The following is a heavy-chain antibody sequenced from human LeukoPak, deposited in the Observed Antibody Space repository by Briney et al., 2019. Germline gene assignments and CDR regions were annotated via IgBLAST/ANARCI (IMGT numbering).Heavy chain of an antibody. V-gene: IGHV3-23*01. Sequence: PGGSLRLSCAASGFTVSSNYMSWVRQAPGKGLEWVSAISGSGGSTYYADSVKGRFTISRDNSKNTLYLQMNSLRAEDTAVYYCAKTDIAAAADYYYYGMDVWGQGTTVTVSS. CDR2: ISGSGGST. CDR1: GFTVSSNY. J-gene: IGHJ6*02. CDR3: AKTDIAAAADYYYYGMDV. D-gene: IGHD6-13*01.